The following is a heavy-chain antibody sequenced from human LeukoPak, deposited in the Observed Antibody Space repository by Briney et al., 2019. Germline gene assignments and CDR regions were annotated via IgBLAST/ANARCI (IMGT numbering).Heavy chain of an antibody. J-gene: IGHJ5*02. V-gene: IGHV4-61*01. CDR2: VSYSGST. Sequence: SSETLSLTCTVSGGSVSSGSFYWNWIRQPPGKGLEWIGFVSYSGSTKYNPSLKSRVTISVDTSKNQFSLKLSSVTAADTAVYYCARVPVPENWFDPWGQGTLVTVSS. CDR1: GGSVSSGSFY. D-gene: IGHD2-2*01. CDR3: ARVPVPENWFDP.